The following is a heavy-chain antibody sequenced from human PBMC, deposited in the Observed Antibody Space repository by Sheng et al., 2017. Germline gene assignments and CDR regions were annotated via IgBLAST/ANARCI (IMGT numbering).Heavy chain of an antibody. J-gene: IGHJ4*02. CDR2: ISHDGINK. V-gene: IGHV3-30*19. CDR3: ARDHGDTEGY. D-gene: IGHD4-17*01. Sequence: VQLVESGGGLVQPGGSLRLSCAASGFTFSSYGMHWVRQAPGKGLEWVAIISHDGINKYYADSVKGRFAISRDDSKNTVYLQMNSLRIEDTAVYFCARDHGDTEGYWGQGTLVTVSS. CDR1: GFTFSSYG.